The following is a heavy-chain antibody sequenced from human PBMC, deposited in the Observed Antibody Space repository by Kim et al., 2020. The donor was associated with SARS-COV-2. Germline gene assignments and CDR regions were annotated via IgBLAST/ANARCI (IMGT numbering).Heavy chain of an antibody. V-gene: IGHV1-18*04. CDR2: ISAYNGNT. Sequence: ASVKVSCKASGYTFTSYGISWVRQAPGQGLEWMGWISAYNGNTNYAQKLQGRVTMTTDTSTSTAYMELRSLRSDDTAVYYCARDPHVWGSYRPLYYYYGMDVWGQGTTVTVSS. CDR3: ARDPHVWGSYRPLYYYYGMDV. J-gene: IGHJ6*02. CDR1: GYTFTSYG. D-gene: IGHD3-16*02.